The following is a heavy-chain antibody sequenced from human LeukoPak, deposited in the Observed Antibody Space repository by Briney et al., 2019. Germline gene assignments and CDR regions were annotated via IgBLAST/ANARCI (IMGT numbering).Heavy chain of an antibody. CDR3: VRTSRNYRMYYFDP. V-gene: IGHV4-31*03. CDR2: IYNSGTT. J-gene: IGHJ4*02. CDR1: GVSISSGGYF. D-gene: IGHD3-16*02. Sequence: SETLSLTCTVSGVSISSGGYFWSWLRQHPEKGLEWIGNIYNSGTTYYNPSLESRLTMSVDTSNNQFSLKLTSVTAADTAVYYCVRTSRNYRMYYFDPWGQGTLVTVSS.